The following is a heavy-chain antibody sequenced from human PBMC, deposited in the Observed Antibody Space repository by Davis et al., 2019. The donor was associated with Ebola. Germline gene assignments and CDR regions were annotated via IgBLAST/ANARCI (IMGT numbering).Heavy chain of an antibody. J-gene: IGHJ4*02. Sequence: GESLKISCAASGFTFSSYWMSWVRQAPGKGLEWVANIKQDGSEKYYVDSVKGRFTISRDNAKNSLYLQMNSLRAEDTAVYYCAIANRGPVADTGDYWGQGTRVTVSS. CDR3: AIANRGPVADTGDY. CDR1: GFTFSSYW. V-gene: IGHV3-7*03. D-gene: IGHD6-19*01. CDR2: IKQDGSEK.